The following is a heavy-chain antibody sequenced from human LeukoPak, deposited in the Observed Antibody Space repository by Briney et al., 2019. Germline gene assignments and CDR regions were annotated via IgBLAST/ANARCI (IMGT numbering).Heavy chain of an antibody. Sequence: GGSLRLSCAASGFTFNNYWMTWVRQGPGKGLEWVANIKPGGNEKYYVDSVKGRFTISRDNVKNSLCLQMNSLRAEDTAIYYCATFRFLGTWGQGTMVTVSP. CDR2: IKPGGNEK. V-gene: IGHV3-7*03. J-gene: IGHJ3*01. D-gene: IGHD3-3*01. CDR1: GFTFNNYW. CDR3: ATFRFLGT.